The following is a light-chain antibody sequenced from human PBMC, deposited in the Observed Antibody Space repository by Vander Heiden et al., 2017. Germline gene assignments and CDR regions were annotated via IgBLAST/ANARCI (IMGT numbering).Light chain of an antibody. CDR3: QQSDGNPYT. V-gene: IGKV1-39*01. CDR1: QSISSY. J-gene: IGKJ2*01. CDR2: AAS. Sequence: DIQMTQSPSSLSASVGDRVTITCRASQSISSYLNWYQQKPGKAPKLLIYAASSLQGGVPSRFSGSGSGTGFTLTISRLQPEDLATYYCQQSDGNPYTFGQGTKLEIK.